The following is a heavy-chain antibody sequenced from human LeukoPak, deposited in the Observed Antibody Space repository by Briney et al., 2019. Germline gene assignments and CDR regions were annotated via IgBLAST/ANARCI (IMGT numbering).Heavy chain of an antibody. Sequence: ASVKVSCKASGYTFPSYDIIWVRQATGQGLEWMGWMNPNSGNTGYAQKFQGRVTITRNTSISTAYMELSSLRSEDTAVYYCATRIAVAGTSGYYYYMDVWGKGTTVTVSS. CDR1: GYTFPSYD. J-gene: IGHJ6*03. V-gene: IGHV1-8*03. D-gene: IGHD6-19*01. CDR2: MNPNSGNT. CDR3: ATRIAVAGTSGYYYYMDV.